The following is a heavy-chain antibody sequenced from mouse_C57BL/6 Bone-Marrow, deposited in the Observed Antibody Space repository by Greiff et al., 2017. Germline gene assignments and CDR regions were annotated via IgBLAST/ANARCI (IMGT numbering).Heavy chain of an antibody. CDR3: ARRLVYYLYFDV. V-gene: IGHV1-26*01. J-gene: IGHJ1*03. CDR2: INPNNGGT. D-gene: IGHD2-2*01. CDR1: GYTFTDYY. Sequence: EVQLQQSGPELVKPGASVKISCKASGYTFTDYYMNWVKQSHGKSLEWIGDINPNNGGTSYNQKFKVKATLTVDKSSSTAYMELRSLTSEDSAVYYCARRLVYYLYFDVWGTGTTVTVSS.